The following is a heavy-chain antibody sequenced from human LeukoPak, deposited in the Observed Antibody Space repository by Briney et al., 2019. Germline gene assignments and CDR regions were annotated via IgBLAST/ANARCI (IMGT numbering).Heavy chain of an antibody. D-gene: IGHD3-16*02. J-gene: IGHJ4*02. Sequence: PGGSLRLSCEASGFSFSRYWMSWVRQAPVRGLEWVANIKPDGSEIYYVDSVKGRFTISRDNAKNAVYLHMNSLRAEDTAVYYCAREYYDYVWGSYRHLAIFDYWGQGTLVTVSS. CDR1: GFSFSRYW. V-gene: IGHV3-7*01. CDR3: AREYYDYVWGSYRHLAIFDY. CDR2: IKPDGSEI.